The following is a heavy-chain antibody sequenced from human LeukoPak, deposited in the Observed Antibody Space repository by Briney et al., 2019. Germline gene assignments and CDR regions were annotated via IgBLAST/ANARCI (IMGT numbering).Heavy chain of an antibody. CDR1: GGTFSSYA. CDR2: IIPIFGIA. D-gene: IGHD5-24*01. J-gene: IGHJ4*02. Sequence: ASVKVSCKASGGTFSSYAISWVRQAPGQGLEWMGRIIPIFGIANYAQKFQGRVTITADKSTSTAYMELSSLRSEDTAVYYCARDSGDGLGGYNWWGQGTLVTVSS. CDR3: ARDSGDGLGGYNW. V-gene: IGHV1-69*04.